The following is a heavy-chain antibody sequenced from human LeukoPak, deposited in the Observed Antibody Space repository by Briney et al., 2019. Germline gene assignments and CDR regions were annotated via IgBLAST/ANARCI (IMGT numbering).Heavy chain of an antibody. CDR3: ARGGKGSDGFDY. CDR2: IYYSGST. V-gene: IGHV4-59*01. Sequence: SETLSLTCTVSGGSISSYYWSWIRQPPGKGLEWIGYIYYSGSTNYNPSLKSRVTISVDTSQNQFSLKLSSVTAADTAVYYCARGGKGSDGFDYWGQGTLVTVSS. CDR1: GGSISSYY. D-gene: IGHD3-10*01. J-gene: IGHJ4*02.